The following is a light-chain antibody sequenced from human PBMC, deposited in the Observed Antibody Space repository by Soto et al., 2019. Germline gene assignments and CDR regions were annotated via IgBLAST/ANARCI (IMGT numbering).Light chain of an antibody. V-gene: IGKV3-20*01. CDR3: QQYGSSLFT. CDR2: GAS. J-gene: IGKJ3*01. Sequence: TVLTQSPEPQSLSRGERATLSCRASQSVSSSYLAWYQQKPGQAPRLLIYGASSRATGIPGRFSGSGSGTDFTLTISRLEPEDFAVYYCQQYGSSLFTFGPGTKVEI. CDR1: QSVSSSY.